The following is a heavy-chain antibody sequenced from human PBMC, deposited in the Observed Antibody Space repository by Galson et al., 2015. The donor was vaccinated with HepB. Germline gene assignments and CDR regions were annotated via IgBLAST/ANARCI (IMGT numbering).Heavy chain of an antibody. J-gene: IGHJ4*02. Sequence: SLTLSCAASGFTFSRYAMTWVRQAPGKGLEWISSITSNGGRTFYTNSVKGRFTISRDNSRNTVVLQLSSLRPEDTAVYYCAKDGIMVSNNPYQLHFWGQGTLVSVSS. CDR3: AKDGIMVSNNPYQLHF. D-gene: IGHD2-8*01. CDR1: GFTFSRYA. V-gene: IGHV3-23*01. CDR2: ITSNGGRT.